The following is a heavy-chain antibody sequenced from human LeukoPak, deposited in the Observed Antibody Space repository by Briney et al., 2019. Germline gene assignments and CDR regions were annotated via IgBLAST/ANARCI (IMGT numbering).Heavy chain of an antibody. CDR3: ASHDYGDPNFDY. V-gene: IGHV3-53*01. D-gene: IGHD4-17*01. CDR1: GFTFSSYA. J-gene: IGHJ4*02. Sequence: PGGSLRLSCAASGFTFSSYAMSWVRQAPGKGLEWVSVIYSGGSTYYADSVKGRFTISRDNSKNTLYLQMNSLRAEDTAVYYCASHDYGDPNFDYWGQGTLVTVSS. CDR2: IYSGGST.